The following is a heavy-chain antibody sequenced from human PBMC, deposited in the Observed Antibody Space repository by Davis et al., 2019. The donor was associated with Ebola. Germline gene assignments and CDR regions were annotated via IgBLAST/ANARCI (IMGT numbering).Heavy chain of an antibody. CDR2: ISSSGSTI. CDR3: ARGRGAGFYY. J-gene: IGHJ4*02. Sequence: GESLKISCAASGFTFSDYYMSWIRQAPGKGLEWVSYISSSGSTIYYADSVKGRFTISRDNSKNTLYLQMNSLRAEDTAVYYCARGRGAGFYYWGQGTLVTVSS. CDR1: GFTFSDYY. D-gene: IGHD6-19*01. V-gene: IGHV3-11*04.